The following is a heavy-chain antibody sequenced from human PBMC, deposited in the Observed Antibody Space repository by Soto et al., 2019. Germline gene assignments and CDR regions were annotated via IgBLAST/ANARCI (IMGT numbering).Heavy chain of an antibody. J-gene: IGHJ5*02. D-gene: IGHD6-6*01. CDR1: GGSISSTY. CDR2: VYYSGTT. CDR3: ERGGASSSSLDP. Sequence: WETLSLTCAVSGGSISSTYWSWIRQPPGKGLEWIGYVYYSGTTNYNPSLRSRVTISLDTSKNQFFLQLTSVTAADTAMCYSERGGASSSSLDPWGQGTLVTVSA. V-gene: IGHV4-59*01.